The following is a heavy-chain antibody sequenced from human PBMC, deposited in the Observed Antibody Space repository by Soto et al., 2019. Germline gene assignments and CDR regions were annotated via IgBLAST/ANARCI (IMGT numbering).Heavy chain of an antibody. CDR2: ISSSSSTI. D-gene: IGHD3-10*01. J-gene: IGHJ6*02. CDR3: ARDLVTMVRGVTYYYYYYGMDV. V-gene: IGHV3-48*02. Sequence: GGSLRLSCAASGFTFSSYSMDWVRQAPGKGLEWVSYISSSSSTIYYADSVKGRFTISRDNAKNSLYLQMNSLRDEDTAVYYCARDLVTMVRGVTYYYYYYGMDVWGQGTTVTVSS. CDR1: GFTFSSYS.